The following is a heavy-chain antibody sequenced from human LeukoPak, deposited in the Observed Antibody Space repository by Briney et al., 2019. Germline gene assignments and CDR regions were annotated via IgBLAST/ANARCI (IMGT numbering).Heavy chain of an antibody. CDR2: INPNSGET. CDR3: ARDLASVAVTTSDY. CDR1: GYTFTGSY. J-gene: IGHJ4*02. V-gene: IGHV1-2*02. Sequence: SVPVSCKASGYTFTGSYMHWVRQAPGQGLEWMGWINPNSGETNYAQKFQGRVTMTRDTSISTAYMELSRLRSDDTAVYYCARDLASVAVTTSDYWGQGTLVTVFS. D-gene: IGHD3-22*01.